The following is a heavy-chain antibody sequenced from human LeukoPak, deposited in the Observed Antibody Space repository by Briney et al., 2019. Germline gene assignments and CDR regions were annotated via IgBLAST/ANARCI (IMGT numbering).Heavy chain of an antibody. CDR3: ARSITSSWYGDFQH. V-gene: IGHV4-59*01. J-gene: IGHJ1*01. CDR2: IYYSGST. Sequence: AETLSLTCTASGGSLSGYFWRWIRQPPGKGLEWIGYIYYSGSTNYNPSLKSRVTISVDTSKNQFSLKLSSVTAADTAVYYCARSITSSWYGDFQHWGQGTLVTVSS. D-gene: IGHD6-13*01. CDR1: GGSLSGYF.